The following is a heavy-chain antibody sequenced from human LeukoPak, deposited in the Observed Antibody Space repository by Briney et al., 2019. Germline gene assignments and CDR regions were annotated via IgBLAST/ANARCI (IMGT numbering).Heavy chain of an antibody. CDR3: ANDFDN. CDR1: GFTFNNYA. Sequence: GGSLRLSCAASGFTFNNYAMSWVRQAPGKGLEWVSTISGSDDNTYYADSVKGRFTISRDISKNTLYLRMNSLRADDTAVYYCANDFDNWGQGTLVTVSS. V-gene: IGHV3-23*01. J-gene: IGHJ4*02. CDR2: ISGSDDNT.